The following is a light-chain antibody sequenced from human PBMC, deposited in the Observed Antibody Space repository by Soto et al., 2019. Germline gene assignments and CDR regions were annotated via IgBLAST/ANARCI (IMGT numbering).Light chain of an antibody. J-gene: IGLJ1*01. Sequence: QSVLAQPASVSGSHGQSITISCTGSSSDIASFNYVSWYQQYPGKAPKLLIYQVTSRASGVSHRFSGSKFGDTASLTISGLQPEDEAEYYCNSYSSSTFYVFGTGTKVT. CDR1: SSDIASFNY. CDR2: QVT. V-gene: IGLV2-14*01. CDR3: NSYSSSTFYV.